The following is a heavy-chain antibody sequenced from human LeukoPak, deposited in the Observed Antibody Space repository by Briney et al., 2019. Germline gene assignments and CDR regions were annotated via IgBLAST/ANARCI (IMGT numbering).Heavy chain of an antibody. CDR2: INTDGTVT. V-gene: IGHV3-74*01. CDR1: GYTFSDYS. Sequence: GGSLRLSCAASGYTFSDYSVNWVRQVPGKGLESVSRINTDGTVTTYADSVKGRFTVSRDNADNTMFLQMNSVRDEDTAVYYCATKQWLAPPPDSWGQGTPVTVSS. CDR3: ATKQWLAPPPDS. D-gene: IGHD6-19*01. J-gene: IGHJ4*02.